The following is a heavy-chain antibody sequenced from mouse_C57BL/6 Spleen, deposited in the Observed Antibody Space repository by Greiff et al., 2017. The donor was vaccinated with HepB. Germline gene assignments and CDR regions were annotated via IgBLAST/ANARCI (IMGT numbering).Heavy chain of an antibody. V-gene: IGHV1-22*01. D-gene: IGHD1-1*01. CDR1: GYTFTDYN. CDR3: ARGTLLLRFGY. CDR2: INPNNGGT. Sequence: EVQLQQSGPELVKPGASVKMSCKASGYTFTDYNMHWVKQSHGKSLEWIGYINPNNGGTSYNQKFKGEATLTVNKSSSTAYMELRSLTSEDSAVYYCARGTLLLRFGYWGQGTTLTVSS. J-gene: IGHJ2*01.